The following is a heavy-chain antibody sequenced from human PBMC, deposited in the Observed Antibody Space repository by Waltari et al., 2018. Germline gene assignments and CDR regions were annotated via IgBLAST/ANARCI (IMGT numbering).Heavy chain of an antibody. D-gene: IGHD6-6*01. V-gene: IGHV1-8*01. J-gene: IGHJ6*03. CDR3: ARDPSSSSSWYNYYYYMDV. CDR1: GYTFTSYD. CDR2: MNPNSGNT. Sequence: QVQLVQSGAEVKKPGASVKVSCKASGYTFTSYDINWVRQATGQGLEWMGWMNPNSGNTGYAQKFQGRVTMTRNTSISTAYMELSSLRSEDTAVYYCARDPSSSSSWYNYYYYMDVWGKGTTVTVSS.